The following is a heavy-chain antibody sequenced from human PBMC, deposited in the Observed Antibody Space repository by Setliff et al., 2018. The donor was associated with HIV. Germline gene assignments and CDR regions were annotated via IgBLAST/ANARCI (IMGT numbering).Heavy chain of an antibody. CDR3: ARFQAWQLGRRGGYYYYMDV. J-gene: IGHJ6*03. D-gene: IGHD1-1*01. CDR2: IHYTGST. Sequence: PSETLSLTCSVSGGSVSSVNYYWSWIRQPPGKGLEWIGYIHYTGSTTYNPSLKSRVTISVDTSKNQFSLELSSVTAADTAVYYCARFQAWQLGRRGGYYYYMDVWGKGTTVTVSS. CDR1: GGSVSSVNYY. V-gene: IGHV4-61*01.